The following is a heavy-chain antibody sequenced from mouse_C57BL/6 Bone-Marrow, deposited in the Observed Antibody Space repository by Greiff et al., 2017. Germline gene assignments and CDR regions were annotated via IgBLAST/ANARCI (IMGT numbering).Heavy chain of an antibody. CDR3: ARLLITTVEEYAMDY. V-gene: IGHV5-6*01. D-gene: IGHD1-1*01. CDR1: GFTFSSYG. Sequence: EVKLVESGGDLVKPGGSLKLSCAASGFTFSSYGMSWVRQTPDKRLEWVATISSGGSYTYYPDSVKGRFTISRDNAKNTLYLQMSSLKSEDTAMYYCARLLITTVEEYAMDYWGQGTSVTVSS. CDR2: ISSGGSYT. J-gene: IGHJ4*01.